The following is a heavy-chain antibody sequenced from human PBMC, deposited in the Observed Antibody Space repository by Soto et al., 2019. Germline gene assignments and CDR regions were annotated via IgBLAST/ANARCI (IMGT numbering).Heavy chain of an antibody. J-gene: IGHJ6*02. CDR3: ARHFGAARPESSYYYYYGMDV. V-gene: IGHV5-10-1*01. D-gene: IGHD6-6*01. Sequence: GEFLKISCKGSGDSFISYWISWVRQMPGKGLEWMGRIDPSDSYTNYSPSFQGHVTISADKSISTAYLQWSSLKASDTAMYYCARHFGAARPESSYYYYYGMDVWGQGTTVTVSS. CDR1: GDSFISYW. CDR2: IDPSDSYT.